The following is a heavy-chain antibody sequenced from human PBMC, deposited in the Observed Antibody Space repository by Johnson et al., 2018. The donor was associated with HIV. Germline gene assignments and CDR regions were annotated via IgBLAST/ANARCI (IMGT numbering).Heavy chain of an antibody. V-gene: IGHV3-53*01. CDR2: IDSGRSN. CDR3: ARVSRYCSGGSCLVGFDI. D-gene: IGHD2-15*01. Sequence: VQLVESGGGVVQPGGSLRLSCAASGFTVSSNYMSWVRPAPGKGLEWAPVIDSGRSNYYADPVKGRFTISRDNAKRSLYLQMNSLSAEDAALYYCARVSRYCSGGSCLVGFDIWGQGTMVTVSS. CDR1: GFTVSSNY. J-gene: IGHJ3*02.